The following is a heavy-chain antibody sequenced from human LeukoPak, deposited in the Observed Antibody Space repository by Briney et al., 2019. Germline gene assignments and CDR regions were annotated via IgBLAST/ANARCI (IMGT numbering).Heavy chain of an antibody. Sequence: GGSLRLSCAASGFTVSSHYMNWVRQAPGKGLEWVSVIHSGGRTYYADSVKGRFTISRDNSKNTLYLQMNSLGAEDTAVYYCARAKLVLSPPHFDYWGQGTLVTVSS. CDR2: IHSGGRT. D-gene: IGHD4/OR15-4a*01. J-gene: IGHJ4*02. V-gene: IGHV3-53*01. CDR1: GFTVSSHY. CDR3: ARAKLVLSPPHFDY.